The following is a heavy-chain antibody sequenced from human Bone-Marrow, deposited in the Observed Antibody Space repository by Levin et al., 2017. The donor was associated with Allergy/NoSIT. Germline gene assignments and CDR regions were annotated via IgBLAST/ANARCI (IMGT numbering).Heavy chain of an antibody. CDR1: GFTVSSNY. V-gene: IGHV3-66*02. J-gene: IGHJ4*02. CDR2: IYSGGST. CDR3: ARGYCSGGSCYFVAYY. D-gene: IGHD2-15*01. Sequence: GGSLRLSCAASGFTVSSNYMSWVRQAPGKGLEWVSVIYSGGSTYYADSVKGRFTISRDNSKNTLYLQMNSLRAEDTAVYYCARGYCSGGSCYFVAYYWGQGTLVTVSS.